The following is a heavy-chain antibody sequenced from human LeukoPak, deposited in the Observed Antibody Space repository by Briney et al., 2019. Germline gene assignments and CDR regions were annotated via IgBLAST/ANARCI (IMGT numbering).Heavy chain of an antibody. J-gene: IGHJ4*02. CDR1: GGSISSSSYY. D-gene: IGHD1-26*01. CDR2: IYYSGST. CDR3: ARRVGARRGNFDY. Sequence: SETLSLTCTVSGGSISSSSYYWGWIRQPPGKGPEWIGSIYYSGSTYYNPSLKSRVTISVDTSKNQFSLRLSSVTAADTAVYYCARRVGARRGNFDYWGQGTLVTVSS. V-gene: IGHV4-39*01.